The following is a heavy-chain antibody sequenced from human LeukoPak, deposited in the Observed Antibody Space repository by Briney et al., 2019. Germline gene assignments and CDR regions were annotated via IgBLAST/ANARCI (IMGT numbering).Heavy chain of an antibody. Sequence: SETLSLTCTVSGRSISNYYWSWIRQPPGKGLEWIGYISYSGSTKYNPSLKSRVTMSVDTSKNQFSLKLTSVTAADTAVYYCARETGTSNMDVWGQGTTVTVSS. CDR2: ISYSGST. CDR3: ARETGTSNMDV. CDR1: GRSISNYY. J-gene: IGHJ6*02. V-gene: IGHV4-59*12. D-gene: IGHD1-7*01.